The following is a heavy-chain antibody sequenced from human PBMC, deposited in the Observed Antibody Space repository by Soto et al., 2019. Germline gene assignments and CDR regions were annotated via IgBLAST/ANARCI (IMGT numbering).Heavy chain of an antibody. Sequence: GASVKVSCKASGYTFTSYAMHWVRQAPGQRLEWMGWINAGNGNTKYSQKFQGRVTITRDTSASTAYMELSSLRSEDTAVYYCARGRIAFKDYYYGMDVWGQGTTVTVSS. V-gene: IGHV1-3*01. CDR1: GYTFTSYA. J-gene: IGHJ6*02. CDR2: INAGNGNT. D-gene: IGHD6-6*01. CDR3: ARGRIAFKDYYYGMDV.